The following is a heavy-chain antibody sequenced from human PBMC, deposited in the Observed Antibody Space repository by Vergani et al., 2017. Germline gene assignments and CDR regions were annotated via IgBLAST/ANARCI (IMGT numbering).Heavy chain of an antibody. V-gene: IGHV4-38-2*01. Sequence: QVQLQESGPGLVKPSETLSLTCAVSGYSISSGYYWGWIRQPPGKGLEWIGSIYHSGSTYYNPSLKSRVTISVDTSKNQFSLKLSSVTAADPAVYYCARHVSSGWYGDYFDYWGQGTLVTVSS. D-gene: IGHD6-19*01. CDR1: GYSISSGYY. CDR2: IYHSGST. J-gene: IGHJ4*02. CDR3: ARHVSSGWYGDYFDY.